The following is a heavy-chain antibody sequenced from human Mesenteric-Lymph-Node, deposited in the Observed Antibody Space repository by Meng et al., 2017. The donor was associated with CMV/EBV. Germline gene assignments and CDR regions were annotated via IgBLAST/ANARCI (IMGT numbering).Heavy chain of an antibody. D-gene: IGHD1-26*01. V-gene: IGHV3-72*01. CDR2: TRNKVNSYTT. CDR1: GFMFSNYE. CDR3: TRVEGRGDIDY. J-gene: IGHJ4*02. Sequence: GESLKISCAASGFMFSNYEMNWVRQAPGKGLEWVGRTRNKVNSYTTEYAASVKGRFTISRDDSKNSLYLQMNSLKTEDTAVYYCTRVEGRGDIDYWGQGTLVTVSS.